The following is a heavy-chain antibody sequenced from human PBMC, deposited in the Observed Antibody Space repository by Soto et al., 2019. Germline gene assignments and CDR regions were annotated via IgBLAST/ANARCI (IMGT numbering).Heavy chain of an antibody. CDR1: GASVKSNNSY. V-gene: IGHV4-39*01. D-gene: IGHD3-10*01. CDR2: IYYIGST. CDR3: AAGPGAGDSFDI. J-gene: IGHJ3*02. Sequence: LQLQESGPGLVNPSETLSLPCTVSGASVKSNNSYWAWIRHPPGKGLKWIGNIYYIGSTYYNPALKSRVTISVDTSKNQFSLKLSSVTAADTALYYGAAGPGAGDSFDIWGQGTMITVSS.